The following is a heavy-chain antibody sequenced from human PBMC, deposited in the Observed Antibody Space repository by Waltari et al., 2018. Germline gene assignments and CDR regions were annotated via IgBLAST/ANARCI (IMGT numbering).Heavy chain of an antibody. CDR3: ATGWSY. D-gene: IGHD6-19*01. Sequence: VQLVESGGGLVQPGGSLRLSCAASGFTFSTYWLHWVRQAPGKGLVWISYISPDGSVTTYADSVKGRFTISRDNAKNTLYLQMNGLRAEDTAVYYCATGWSYWGQGTLVTVSS. V-gene: IGHV3-74*03. CDR1: GFTFSTYW. J-gene: IGHJ4*02. CDR2: ISPDGSVT.